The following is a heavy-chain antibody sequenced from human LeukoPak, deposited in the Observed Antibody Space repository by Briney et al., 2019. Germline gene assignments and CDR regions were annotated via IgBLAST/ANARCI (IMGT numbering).Heavy chain of an antibody. CDR1: GYTFTGKY. J-gene: IGHJ3*02. CDR3: ALGLMVRNVLDI. V-gene: IGHV1-2*04. D-gene: IGHD3-10*01. Sequence: ASVKVSCKASGYTFTGKYIHWVRQAPGQGLEWMGWINPNSGGTNYAQKFQGWVTMTRDTSISTVYMDLSGLTYDATAVYYCALGLMVRNVLDIWGQGTMVTVSS. CDR2: INPNSGGT.